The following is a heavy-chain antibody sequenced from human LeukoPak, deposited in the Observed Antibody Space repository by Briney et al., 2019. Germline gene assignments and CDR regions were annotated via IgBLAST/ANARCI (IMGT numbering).Heavy chain of an antibody. V-gene: IGHV4-30-4*01. CDR1: GGSISSGDYY. Sequence: SETLSLTCTVSGGSISSGDYYWSWIRQPPGKGLEWIGYIYYSGSTYYNPSLKSRVTISVDTSKNQFSLKLSSVTAADTAVYYCARDRNGYNYFDCWGQGTLVTVSS. CDR2: IYYSGST. D-gene: IGHD5-24*01. CDR3: ARDRNGYNYFDC. J-gene: IGHJ4*02.